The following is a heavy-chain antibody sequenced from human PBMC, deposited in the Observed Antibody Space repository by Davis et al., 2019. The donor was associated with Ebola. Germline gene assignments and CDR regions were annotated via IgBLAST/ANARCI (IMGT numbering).Heavy chain of an antibody. J-gene: IGHJ4*02. V-gene: IGHV1-3*01. CDR2: IKGVNGKT. CDR1: GYSFTNYA. CDR3: ARDLEANIGDVGTPMF. Sequence: ASVKVSCKASGYSFTNYAMQWVRQAPGQRLEWIGWIKGVNGKTKYSQKFQGRVTLTRDTSATIGYMQLSGLTSEDTAVYYCARDLEANIGDVGTPMFWGQGTLVSVSS. D-gene: IGHD3-10*02.